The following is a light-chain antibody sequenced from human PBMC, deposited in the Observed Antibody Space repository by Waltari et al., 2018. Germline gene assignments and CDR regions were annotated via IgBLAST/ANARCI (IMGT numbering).Light chain of an antibody. V-gene: IGLV1-40*01. CDR3: QSYDSSLSGGV. Sequence: QSVLTQPPSVSGAPGQRVTISCTGSRSNIGAGHDVHWYQQLPGTAPKLLIYGNSNRPSGIPDRFSGSKSVTSASLAITGLQAEDEADYYCQSYDSSLSGGVFGGGTKLTVL. J-gene: IGLJ2*01. CDR1: RSNIGAGHD. CDR2: GNS.